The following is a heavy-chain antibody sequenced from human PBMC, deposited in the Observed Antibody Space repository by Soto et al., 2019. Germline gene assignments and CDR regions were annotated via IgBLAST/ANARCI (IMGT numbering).Heavy chain of an antibody. CDR1: GFTFSSYG. D-gene: IGHD3-22*01. V-gene: IGHV3-30*18. CDR2: ISYDGSNK. Sequence: QVQLVESGGSVVQPGRSLRLSCAASGFTFSSYGMHWVRQAPGKGLEWVAVISYDGSNKYYADSVKGRFTISRDNSKNTLYLQMNSLRAEDTAVYYCAKDGGWLLLKPGDYWGQGTLVTVSS. CDR3: AKDGGWLLLKPGDY. J-gene: IGHJ4*02.